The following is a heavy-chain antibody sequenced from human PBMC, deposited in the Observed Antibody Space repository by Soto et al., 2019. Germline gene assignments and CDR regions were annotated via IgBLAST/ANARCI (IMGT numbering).Heavy chain of an antibody. Sequence: ASVKVSCKASGYTFTSYDINWVRQATGQGLEWMGWMNPNSGNTGYAQKFQGRVTMTRNTSISTAYMELSSLRSEDTAVYYCARGQTWYQLLPKQWLRRYYYYMDVWGKGITVTVSS. D-gene: IGHD2-2*01. CDR2: MNPNSGNT. V-gene: IGHV1-8*01. CDR3: ARGQTWYQLLPKQWLRRYYYYMDV. J-gene: IGHJ6*03. CDR1: GYTFTSYD.